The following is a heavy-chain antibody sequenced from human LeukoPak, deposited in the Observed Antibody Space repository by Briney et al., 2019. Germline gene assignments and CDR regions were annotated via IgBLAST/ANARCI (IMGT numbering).Heavy chain of an antibody. V-gene: IGHV4-4*02. D-gene: IGHD6-19*01. CDR3: ARVGSSGWYFHYFDY. J-gene: IGHJ4*02. CDR1: GGSISSSNW. CDR2: IYHSGST. Sequence: PSETLSLTCAVSGGSISSSNWWGCVRPPPGKGLEWIGEIYHSGSTNYNPSLKSRVTISVDKSKNQFSLKLSSVTAADTAVYYCARVGSSGWYFHYFDYWGQGTLVTVSS.